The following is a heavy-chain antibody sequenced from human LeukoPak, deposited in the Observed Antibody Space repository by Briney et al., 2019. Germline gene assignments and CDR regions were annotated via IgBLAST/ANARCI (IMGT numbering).Heavy chain of an antibody. CDR2: IYYSGST. V-gene: IGHV4-59*12. J-gene: IGHJ3*02. Sequence: SETLSLTCTVSGGSISSYYWSWIRQPPGKGLEWIGYIYYSGSTNYNPSLKSRVAISLDTSRNQFSLKLNSVTAADTAVYYCAKSNGYGLVDIWGQGTMVTVSS. CDR3: AKSNGYGLVDI. CDR1: GGSISSYY. D-gene: IGHD3-10*01.